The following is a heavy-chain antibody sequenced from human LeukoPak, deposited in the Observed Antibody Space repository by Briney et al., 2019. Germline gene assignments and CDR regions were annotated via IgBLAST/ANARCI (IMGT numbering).Heavy chain of an antibody. J-gene: IGHJ6*03. V-gene: IGHV4-61*02. Sequence: PSQTLSLTCTVSGGSISSGSYYWSWIRQPAGKGLEWIGRIYSSGSTNYNPSLKSRVTISLDTSKNQFSLKLSSVTAADTAVYYCARGRRVATGYYYYYMDVWGKGTTVTVSS. CDR1: GGSISSGSYY. D-gene: IGHD5-12*01. CDR3: ARGRRVATGYYYYYMDV. CDR2: IYSSGST.